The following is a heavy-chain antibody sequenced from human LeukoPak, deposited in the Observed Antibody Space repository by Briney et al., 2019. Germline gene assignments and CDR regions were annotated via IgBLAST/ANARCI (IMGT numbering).Heavy chain of an antibody. Sequence: ASVKVSCKASGYTFTGYYMHWVRQAPGQGLEWMGWINPNSGGTNYAQKFQGRVTMTRDTSISTAYMELSRPRSDDTAVYYCARSPYGGNSNFDYWGQGTLVTVSS. V-gene: IGHV1-2*02. CDR1: GYTFTGYY. J-gene: IGHJ4*02. CDR2: INPNSGGT. D-gene: IGHD4-23*01. CDR3: ARSPYGGNSNFDY.